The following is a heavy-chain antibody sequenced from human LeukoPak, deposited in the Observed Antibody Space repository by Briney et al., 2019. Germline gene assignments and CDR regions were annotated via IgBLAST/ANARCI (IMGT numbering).Heavy chain of an antibody. J-gene: IGHJ6*02. Sequence: ASVKVSCKASRYTFTSYDINWVRQATGQGLEWMGWMNPNSGNTGYAQKFQGRVTMTRNTSISTAYMELSSLRSEDTAVYYCARVGLLRYDFWSGYYPTNGMDVWGQGTTVTVSS. CDR2: MNPNSGNT. D-gene: IGHD3-3*01. CDR1: RYTFTSYD. V-gene: IGHV1-8*01. CDR3: ARVGLLRYDFWSGYYPTNGMDV.